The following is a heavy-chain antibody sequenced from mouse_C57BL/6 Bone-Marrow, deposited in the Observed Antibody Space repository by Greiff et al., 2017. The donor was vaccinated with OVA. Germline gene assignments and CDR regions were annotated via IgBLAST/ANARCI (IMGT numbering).Heavy chain of an antibody. J-gene: IGHJ3*01. CDR2: ISNGGGST. V-gene: IGHV5-12*01. D-gene: IGHD2-4*01. CDR3: ARQDPYDYDVGFAY. Sequence: VKLMESGGGLVQPGGSLKLSCAASGFTFSDYYMYWVRQTPEKRLEWVAYISNGGGSTYYPDTVKGRFTISRDNAKNTLYLQMSRLKSEDTAMYYCARQDPYDYDVGFAYWGQGTLVTVSA. CDR1: GFTFSDYY.